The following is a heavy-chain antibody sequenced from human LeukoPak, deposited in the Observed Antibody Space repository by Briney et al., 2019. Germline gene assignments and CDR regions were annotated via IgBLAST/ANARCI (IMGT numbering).Heavy chain of an antibody. V-gene: IGHV3-7*01. Sequence: PGGSLRLSCAASGFTFSTCAMSWVRQAPGKGLEWVANIKQDGSEKDYVDSVKGRFTISRDNAKNSLYLQMNSLRAEDTAVYYCAKYCGGDCYGMDVWGQGTTVTVSS. CDR2: IKQDGSEK. J-gene: IGHJ6*02. D-gene: IGHD2-21*01. CDR3: AKYCGGDCYGMDV. CDR1: GFTFSTCA.